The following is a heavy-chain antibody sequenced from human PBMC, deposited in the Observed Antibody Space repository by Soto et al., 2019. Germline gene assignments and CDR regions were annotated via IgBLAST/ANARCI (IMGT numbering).Heavy chain of an antibody. J-gene: IGHJ4*02. D-gene: IGHD3-22*01. Sequence: EVQLVESGGGLVKPGGSLRLSCAASGFTFSNAWMNWVRQAPGKGLEWVGRIKSKTDGGTTDYAAPVKGRFTISRDDSKNPLYLQMNSLKTGDTAVYYFTTGGGSSGYYYVYWGQGTLVTVSS. CDR2: IKSKTDGGTT. V-gene: IGHV3-15*07. CDR3: TTGGGSSGYYYVY. CDR1: GFTFSNAW.